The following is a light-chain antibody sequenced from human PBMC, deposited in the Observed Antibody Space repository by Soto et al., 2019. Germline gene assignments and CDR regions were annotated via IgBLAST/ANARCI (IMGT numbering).Light chain of an antibody. CDR2: EVS. CDR1: STDVGGYNY. CDR3: ASYTINNHVV. Sequence: QSVLTQPASVSGSPGQSITISCTGTSTDVGGYNYVSWYQQHPGKAPKLMLSEVSNRPSGVSSRFSGSKSGNTASLTISGLQAEDEADYHCASYTINNHVVFGGGTKLTVL. V-gene: IGLV2-14*01. J-gene: IGLJ2*01.